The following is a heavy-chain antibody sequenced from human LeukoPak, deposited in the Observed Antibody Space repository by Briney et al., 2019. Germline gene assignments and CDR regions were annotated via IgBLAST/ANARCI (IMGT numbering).Heavy chain of an antibody. Sequence: GGSLRLSCAASGFTFSSYSMNWVRQAPGKGLEWVSYISSSSSMIYYADSVKGRFTISRDNAKNSLYLQMKSLRDEDTAIYYCARDYGDLPARVPYFDYWGQGALVTVSS. V-gene: IGHV3-48*02. J-gene: IGHJ4*02. CDR2: ISSSSSMI. CDR1: GFTFSSYS. D-gene: IGHD4-17*01. CDR3: ARDYGDLPARVPYFDY.